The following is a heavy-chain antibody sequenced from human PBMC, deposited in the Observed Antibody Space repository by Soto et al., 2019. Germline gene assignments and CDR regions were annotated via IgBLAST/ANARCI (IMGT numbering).Heavy chain of an antibody. CDR3: AREWELPNYYGVDV. CDR2: ISGSGGST. CDR1: GFTFSSYA. V-gene: IGHV3-23*01. J-gene: IGHJ6*02. D-gene: IGHD1-26*01. Sequence: PGGSLRLSCAASGFTFSSYAMSWVRQAPGKGLEWVSAISGSGGSTYYADSVKGRFTISRDNSKNTLYLQMNSLRAEDTAVYYCAREWELPNYYGVDVWGQGTTVTVSS.